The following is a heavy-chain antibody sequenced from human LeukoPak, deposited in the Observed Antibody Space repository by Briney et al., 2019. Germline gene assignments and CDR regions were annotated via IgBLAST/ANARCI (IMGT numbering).Heavy chain of an antibody. D-gene: IGHD3-22*01. CDR2: IYYSGST. Sequence: KPSETLSLTCTVSGGSISSYYWSWIRQPPGKGLEWLGYIYYSGSTNYNPSLKSRVTISVDTSKNQFSLKLSSVTAADTAVYYCARGFPSSSLYFYDSSGYYLDYWGQGTLVTVSS. CDR1: GGSISSYY. J-gene: IGHJ4*02. V-gene: IGHV4-59*01. CDR3: ARGFPSSSLYFYDSSGYYLDY.